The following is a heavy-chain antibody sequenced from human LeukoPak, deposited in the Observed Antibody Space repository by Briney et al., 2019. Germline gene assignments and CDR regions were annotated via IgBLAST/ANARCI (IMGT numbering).Heavy chain of an antibody. CDR3: ARDYTLGGFDY. CDR1: GFTFSSYA. J-gene: IGHJ4*02. Sequence: PGGSLRLSCAASGFTFSSYAVSWVRQAPGKGLEWVSAISASGGTTYYADSVKGRFTISRDNSKNTLFLQMNSLRAEDTAVYYCARDYTLGGFDYWGQGTLVTVSS. CDR2: ISASGGTT. D-gene: IGHD3-16*01. V-gene: IGHV3-23*01.